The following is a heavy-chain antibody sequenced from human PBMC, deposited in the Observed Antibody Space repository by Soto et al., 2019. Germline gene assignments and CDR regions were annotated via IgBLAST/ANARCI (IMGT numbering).Heavy chain of an antibody. CDR1: GYTFTGYY. V-gene: IGHV1-2*02. CDR2: INPNSGGT. D-gene: IGHD5-12*01. CDR3: ARVNSGYDLYYFDY. J-gene: IGHJ4*02. Sequence: ASVKVSCKASGYTFTGYYMHWVRQAPGQGLEWMGWINPNSGGTNYAQKFQGRVTMTRDTSISTAYMELSRLRSDDTAVYYCARVNSGYDLYYFDYWGQGTLVTVSS.